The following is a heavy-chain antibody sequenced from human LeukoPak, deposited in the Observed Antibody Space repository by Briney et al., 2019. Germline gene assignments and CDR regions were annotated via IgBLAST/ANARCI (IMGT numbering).Heavy chain of an antibody. J-gene: IGHJ4*02. CDR3: ARDGDYSLGGLDD. V-gene: IGHV1-69*11. D-gene: IGHD4-17*01. CDR1: GGTFISYA. Sequence: SVKVSCKAAGGTFISYAISWVRQAPGEGVEWMGRIIPIVGTANSARKFQGGVTITPDESTSTAYMELSSLRSEDTAVYYCARDGDYSLGGLDDWGQGTLVTVPS. CDR2: IIPIVGTA.